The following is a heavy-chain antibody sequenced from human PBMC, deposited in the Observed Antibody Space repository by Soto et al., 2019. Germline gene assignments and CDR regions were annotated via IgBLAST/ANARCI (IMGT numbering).Heavy chain of an antibody. J-gene: IGHJ6*02. Sequence: GGSLRLSCAASGFTFSSYAMHWVRQAPGKGLEWVAVISYDGSNKYYADSVRGRFTISRDNSKNTLYLQMNSLRAEDTAGYYCARDKTYYDSSGYYFSVTEYYYYGMDVWGQGTTVTVSS. CDR2: ISYDGSNK. D-gene: IGHD3-22*01. CDR1: GFTFSSYA. V-gene: IGHV3-30-3*01. CDR3: ARDKTYYDSSGYYFSVTEYYYYGMDV.